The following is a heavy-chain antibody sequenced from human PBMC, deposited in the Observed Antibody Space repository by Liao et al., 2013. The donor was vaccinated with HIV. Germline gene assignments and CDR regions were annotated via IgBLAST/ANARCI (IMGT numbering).Heavy chain of an antibody. V-gene: IGHV4-61*02. D-gene: IGHD6-19*01. CDR2: IFTSGRT. CDR1: GGSISSHNYY. J-gene: IGHJ6*03. CDR3: TRDPAGIGDYYYYYMDV. Sequence: QVQLQESGPGLVKPSQTLSLTCTVSGGSISSHNYYWSWIRQPAGKGLEWIGRIFTSGRTNYNPSLKSRVTLSVDTSKNQFSLKLSSVTAADTAVYYCTRDPAGIGDYYYYYMDVWGERDHGHRLL.